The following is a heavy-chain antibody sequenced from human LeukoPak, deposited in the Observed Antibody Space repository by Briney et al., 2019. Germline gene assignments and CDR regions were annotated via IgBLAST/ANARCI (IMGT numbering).Heavy chain of an antibody. CDR1: GFTFSSYG. CDR3: AKDRRHVSVAGTVDYYYYYMDV. V-gene: IGHV3-30*02. Sequence: PGGSLRLSCAASGFTFSSYGMHWVRQAPGKGLEWVAFIRYDGSNKYYADSVKGRFTISRDNSKNTLYLQMNSLRAEDTAVYYCAKDRRHVSVAGTVDYYYYYMDVWGKGTTVTISS. J-gene: IGHJ6*03. CDR2: IRYDGSNK. D-gene: IGHD6-19*01.